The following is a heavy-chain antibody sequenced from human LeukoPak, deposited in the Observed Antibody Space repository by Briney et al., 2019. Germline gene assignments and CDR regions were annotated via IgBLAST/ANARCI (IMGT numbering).Heavy chain of an antibody. CDR2: VFRTGRT. J-gene: IGHJ4*02. D-gene: IGHD2-2*01. CDR1: GGSTSTGGYF. V-gene: IGHV4-30-2*01. CDR3: ATEGQCGFTTCPGLQF. Sequence: SETLSLTCTVSGGSTSTGGYFWSWIRQPPGKGLEWIGYVFRTGRTSYNPSLDSRVTISLDRSRNQFSLRLTSVTAADSAMHYCATEGQCGFTTCPGLQFWGQGILVSVSS.